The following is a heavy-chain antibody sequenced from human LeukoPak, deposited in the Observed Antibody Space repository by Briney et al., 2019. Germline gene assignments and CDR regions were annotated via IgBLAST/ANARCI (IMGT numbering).Heavy chain of an antibody. CDR3: ARDDYGDYGYYYYYMDV. J-gene: IGHJ6*03. V-gene: IGHV1-18*01. CDR1: GYTFTSYG. D-gene: IGHD4-17*01. CDR2: ISAYNGNT. Sequence: ASVKVSCNASGYTFTSYGISWVRQAPGQGLEWMGWISAYNGNTNYAQKLQGRVTMTTDTSTSTAYMELRSLRSDDTAVYYCARDDYGDYGYYYYYMDVWGKGTTVTVSS.